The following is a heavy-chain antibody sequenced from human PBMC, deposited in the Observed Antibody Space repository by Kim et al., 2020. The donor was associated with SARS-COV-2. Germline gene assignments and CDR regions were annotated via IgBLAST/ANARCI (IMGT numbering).Heavy chain of an antibody. V-gene: IGHV3-9*01. CDR2: ISWNSGSI. J-gene: IGHJ5*02. D-gene: IGHD3-9*01. CDR1: GFTFGDYA. CDR3: AKESDYDILTGYFWFDP. Sequence: GGSLRLSCAASGFTFGDYAMHWVRQAPGKGLEWVSGISWNSGSIGYADSVKGRFTISRGNAKNSLYLQMNSLRAEDTALYYCAKESDYDILTGYFWFDPWGQGTLVTVSS.